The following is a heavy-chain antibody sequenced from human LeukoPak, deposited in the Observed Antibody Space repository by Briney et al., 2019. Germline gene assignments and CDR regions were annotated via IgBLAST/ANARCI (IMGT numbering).Heavy chain of an antibody. CDR1: GFTVSSNY. V-gene: IGHV3-66*01. D-gene: IGHD6-13*01. CDR3: AREGIAAAGTLYFDY. Sequence: GGSLRLSCAASGFTVSSNYMSWVRQAPGKGLEWVSVIYSGGSTYYADSVKGRFTISRDNSKNTLYPQMNSLRAEGTAVYYCAREGIAAAGTLYFDYWGQGTLVTVSS. CDR2: IYSGGST. J-gene: IGHJ4*02.